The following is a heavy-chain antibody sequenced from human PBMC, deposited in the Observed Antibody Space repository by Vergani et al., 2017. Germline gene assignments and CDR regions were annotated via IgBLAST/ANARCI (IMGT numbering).Heavy chain of an antibody. CDR1: GGSISSSSYY. CDR3: ARHGLYYYGSGREYYFDY. J-gene: IGHJ4*02. V-gene: IGHV4-39*01. D-gene: IGHD3-10*01. CDR2: IYYSGST. Sequence: QLQLQESGPGLVKPSETLSLTCTVSGGSISSSSYYWGWIRQPPGKGLEWIGSIYYSGSTYYNPSLNSRVTISVDTSKNQFSLTLSSVTDADTAVYYCARHGLYYYGSGREYYFDYWGQGTLVTVSS.